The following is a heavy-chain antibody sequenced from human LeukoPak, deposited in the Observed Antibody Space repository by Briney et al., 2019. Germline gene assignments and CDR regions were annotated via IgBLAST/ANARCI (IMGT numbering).Heavy chain of an antibody. Sequence: PPETLSLTCTVSRGSISNYYWSWIRQPPGKGLEWIGYIYKSGSTNYNPTLKSRVTISVDTSKNHFSLELSSVAAADTEVYYCAGMTPRDYFQYWGQGTLVTVSS. V-gene: IGHV4-59*12. CDR1: RGSISNYY. CDR3: AGMTPRDYFQY. CDR2: IYKSGST. J-gene: IGHJ4*02.